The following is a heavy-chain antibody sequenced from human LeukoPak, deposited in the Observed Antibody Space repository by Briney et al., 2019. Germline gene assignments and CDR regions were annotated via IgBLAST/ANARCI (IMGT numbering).Heavy chain of an antibody. Sequence: PSETLSLTCTVSGGSISSYYWSWIRQPPGKGLEWIGYIYYSGSTNYNPSLKSRVTISVDTSKNQFSLKLSSVTAADTAVYYCARHIFNDSSGYYYFDYWGQGTLVTVSS. CDR3: ARHIFNDSSGYYYFDY. D-gene: IGHD3-22*01. CDR1: GGSISSYY. V-gene: IGHV4-59*08. J-gene: IGHJ4*02. CDR2: IYYSGST.